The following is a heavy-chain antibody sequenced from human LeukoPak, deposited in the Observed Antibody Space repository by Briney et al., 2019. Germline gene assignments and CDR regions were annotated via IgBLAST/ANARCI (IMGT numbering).Heavy chain of an antibody. D-gene: IGHD3-10*01. V-gene: IGHV3-13*01. J-gene: IGHJ4*02. CDR1: GFTFSSYD. CDR2: IGTVGDT. Sequence: GGSLRLSCAASGFTFSSYDMHWVRQLTGKGLEWVSAIGTVGDTYYPDSVKGRFTVSRDNSKNTLYLQMNSLRPEDTAVYYCSSSLYYYGSGSYYWGQGTLVTVSS. CDR3: SSSLYYYGSGSYY.